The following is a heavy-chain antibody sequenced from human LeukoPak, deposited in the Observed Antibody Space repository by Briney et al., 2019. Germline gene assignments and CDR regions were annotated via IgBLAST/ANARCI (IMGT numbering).Heavy chain of an antibody. Sequence: ASAKVSCKASGDTFTSYGISWVRQAPGQGLEWMGWISAYNGNTNYAQKLQGRVTMTTDTSTSTAYMELRSLRSDDTAVYYCARVTYYYDSSGYSLFDYGGQGTLVTVSS. CDR3: ARVTYYYDSSGYSLFDY. CDR2: ISAYNGNT. J-gene: IGHJ4*02. V-gene: IGHV1-18*01. D-gene: IGHD3-22*01. CDR1: GDTFTSYG.